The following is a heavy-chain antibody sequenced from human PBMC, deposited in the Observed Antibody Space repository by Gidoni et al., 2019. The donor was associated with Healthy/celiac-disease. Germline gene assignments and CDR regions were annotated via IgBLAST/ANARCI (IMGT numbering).Heavy chain of an antibody. J-gene: IGHJ3*02. V-gene: IGHV3-49*03. D-gene: IGHD1-26*01. Sequence: EVQLVESGGGLVQPGRSLSLSCTASGFTLGDYAMSWFRQAPGKGREWVGFIRSKAYGGTTEYAASVKGRFTISRDDSKSIAYLQMNSLKTEDTAVYYCTREGDNAFDIWGQGTMFTVSS. CDR3: TREGDNAFDI. CDR1: GFTLGDYA. CDR2: IRSKAYGGTT.